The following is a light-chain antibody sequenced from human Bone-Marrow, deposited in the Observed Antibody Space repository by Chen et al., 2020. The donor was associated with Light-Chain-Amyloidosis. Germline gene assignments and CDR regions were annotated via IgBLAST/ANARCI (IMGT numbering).Light chain of an antibody. CDR2: EVS. CDR3: MQDTHWPKT. V-gene: IGKV2-30*02. Sequence: DVLMSQSPLSLPVTLGQPASISCRSSQHLVHSDGHTYLNWFQQRPGQSPRRLIYEVSNRDSGVPDRVSGSGLGTDFTLKISRVEAEDVGVYYCMQDTHWPKTFGQGTKLEIK. J-gene: IGKJ2*01. CDR1: QHLVHSDGHTY.